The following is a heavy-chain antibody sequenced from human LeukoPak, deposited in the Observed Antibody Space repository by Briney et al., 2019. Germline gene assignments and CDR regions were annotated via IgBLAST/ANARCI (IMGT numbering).Heavy chain of an antibody. CDR1: GGSISSSSYY. CDR2: IYYSGRT. V-gene: IGHV4-39*01. J-gene: IGHJ6*03. CDR3: ARQTPRTGDGRIQLWYYYYYYYMDV. D-gene: IGHD5-18*01. Sequence: SETLSLTCTVSGGSISSSSYYWGWIRQPPGKGLEWIGSIYYSGRTYYNPSLKSRVTISVDPSKNQFSLKLSSVTAADTAVYYCARQTPRTGDGRIQLWYYYYYYYMDVWGKGTTVTISS.